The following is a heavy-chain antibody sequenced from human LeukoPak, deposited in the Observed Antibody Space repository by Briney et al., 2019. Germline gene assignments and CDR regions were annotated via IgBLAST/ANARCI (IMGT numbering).Heavy chain of an antibody. J-gene: IGHJ4*02. Sequence: SETLSLTCAVYGGSFSGYYWSWIRQPPGKGLEWIGEINHSGSTNYNPSLKSRVTISVDTSKNQFSLKLSSVTAADTAVYYCARGAGYSGSWYGRLNYFDYWGQGTLVTVSS. CDR1: GGSFSGYY. CDR3: ARGAGYSGSWYGRLNYFDY. CDR2: INHSGST. D-gene: IGHD6-13*01. V-gene: IGHV4-34*01.